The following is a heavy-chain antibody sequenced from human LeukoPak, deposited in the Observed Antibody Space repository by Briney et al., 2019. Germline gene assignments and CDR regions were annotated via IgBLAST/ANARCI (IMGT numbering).Heavy chain of an antibody. Sequence: KPGGSLRLSCAASGFTFSSYSMNWVRQAPGKGLEWVSSISSSSSYIYYADSVKGRFTISRDNAKNSLYLQMNSLRAEDTALYYCAKDMRGYDYWKGMDVWGQGTTVTVSS. CDR1: GFTFSSYS. CDR2: ISSSSSYI. D-gene: IGHD1-1*01. CDR3: AKDMRGYDYWKGMDV. J-gene: IGHJ6*02. V-gene: IGHV3-21*04.